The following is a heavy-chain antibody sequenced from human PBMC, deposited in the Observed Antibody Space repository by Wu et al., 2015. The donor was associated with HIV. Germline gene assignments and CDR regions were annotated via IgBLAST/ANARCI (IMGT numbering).Heavy chain of an antibody. Sequence: VRLAQPGVLLRKPGDSVTISCRVSGYTFTENFINWVRQAPGQGLEWMGIINPRGGTATYAQKFQGRVSMTRDTSTSTVYMELSSLRSEDTAIYYCTRDQGDSSGPASFCMDVWGKGTSVTVSS. D-gene: IGHD6-19*01. CDR2: INPRGGTA. CDR3: TRDQGDSSGPASFCMDV. J-gene: IGHJ6*01. V-gene: IGHV1-46*03. CDR1: GYTFTENF.